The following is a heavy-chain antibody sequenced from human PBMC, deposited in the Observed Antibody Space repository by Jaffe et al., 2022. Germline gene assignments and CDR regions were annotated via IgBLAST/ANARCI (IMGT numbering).Heavy chain of an antibody. CDR1: GGTFSSYT. CDR3: ARPLIHYYDSSGYYRTTWAFDI. D-gene: IGHD3-22*01. CDR2: IIPILGIA. J-gene: IGHJ3*02. Sequence: QVQLVQSGAEVKKPGSSVKVSCKASGGTFSSYTISWVRQAPGQGLEWMGRIIPILGIANYAQKFQGRVTITADKSTSTAYMELSSLRSEDTAVYYCARPLIHYYDSSGYYRTTWAFDIWGQGTMVTVSS. V-gene: IGHV1-69*02.